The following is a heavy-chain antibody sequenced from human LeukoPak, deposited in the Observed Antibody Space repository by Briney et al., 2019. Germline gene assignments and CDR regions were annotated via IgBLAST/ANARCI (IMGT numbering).Heavy chain of an antibody. J-gene: IGHJ4*02. Sequence: GGSLRLSCAASGFGMHWVRQAPGKGLEWVAIIRYDGGNKYYSDSVKGRFTISRDNSKNTLYLQMNSLRVEDTAVYYCARDLMGEDNYWGQGTLVTVSS. CDR3: ARDLMGEDNY. CDR1: GFG. CDR2: IRYDGGNK. V-gene: IGHV3-30*02. D-gene: IGHD1-26*01.